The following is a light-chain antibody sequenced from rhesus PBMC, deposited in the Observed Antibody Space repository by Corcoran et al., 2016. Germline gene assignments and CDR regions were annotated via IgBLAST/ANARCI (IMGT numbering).Light chain of an antibody. V-gene: IGLV2S7*01. CDR1: SGDIGAFHS. CDR2: DVI. J-gene: IGLJ6*01. Sequence: QSAPTQPPSVSGSPGQSVTISCTGTSGDIGAFHSVSWYQQHPGKAPKVMIYDVINRPSGVSDRFSGSKSANTASLTISGLQAEDEADYYCCSYTTSSTFVFGGGTKLTVL. CDR3: CSYTTSSTFV.